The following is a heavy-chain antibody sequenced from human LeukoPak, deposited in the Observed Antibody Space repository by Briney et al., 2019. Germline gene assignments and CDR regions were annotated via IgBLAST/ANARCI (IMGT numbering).Heavy chain of an antibody. CDR3: ARDSRYNWNDGWFDP. CDR1: GGTFSSYA. V-gene: IGHV1-69*01. J-gene: IGHJ5*02. CDR2: IIPIFGTA. D-gene: IGHD1-1*01. Sequence: SVKVSCKASGGTFSSYAISWVRQAPGQGLEWMGGIIPIFGTANYAQKFQGRVTITADESTSTAYLELSSLRSEDTAVDYCARDSRYNWNDGWFDPWGQGTLVTVSS.